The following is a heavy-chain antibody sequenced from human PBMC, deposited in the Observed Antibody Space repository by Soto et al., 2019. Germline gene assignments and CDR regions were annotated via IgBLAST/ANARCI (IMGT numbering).Heavy chain of an antibody. J-gene: IGHJ5*02. V-gene: IGHV4-59*02. Sequence: SETLSLTCSVSGASVSSYYWSWVRQPPGEGLEWIGYIYYNGAYNYNPSLKSRVTISVDTSKNQFSLKLTSVTAADTAVYYCARTPETRDWLDPWGQGTLVTVSS. CDR2: IYYNGAY. CDR3: ARTPETRDWLDP. D-gene: IGHD1-7*01. CDR1: GASVSSYY.